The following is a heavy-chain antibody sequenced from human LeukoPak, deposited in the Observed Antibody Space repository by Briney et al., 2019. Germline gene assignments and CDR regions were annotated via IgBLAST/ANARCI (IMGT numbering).Heavy chain of an antibody. V-gene: IGHV1-2*02. CDR2: INPNSGGT. CDR3: AGDPVEMATTEFDY. CDR1: GYTFTGYY. D-gene: IGHD5-24*01. Sequence: ASVKVSCKASGYTFTGYYMHWVRQAPGQGLEWMGWINPNSGGTNYAQKFQGRVTMTRDTSISTAYMELSRLTSDDTAVYYCAGDPVEMATTEFDYWGQGTLVTVSS. J-gene: IGHJ4*02.